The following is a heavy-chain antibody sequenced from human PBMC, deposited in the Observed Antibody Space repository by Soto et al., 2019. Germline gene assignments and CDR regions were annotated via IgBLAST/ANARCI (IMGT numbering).Heavy chain of an antibody. V-gene: IGHV1-18*01. CDR1: GYTFTNYG. CDR3: APHTLDTGMPSGY. J-gene: IGHJ4*02. CDR2: IGGYKGNT. D-gene: IGHD5-18*01. Sequence: ASVKVSCKASGYTFTNYGVSWVRQAPGQGLEWMGWIGGYKGNTNYAQKPQGRVTLTTDTSTSTAYMELRSLRSDDTAVYYCAPHTLDTGMPSGYWGQGTPVTVSS.